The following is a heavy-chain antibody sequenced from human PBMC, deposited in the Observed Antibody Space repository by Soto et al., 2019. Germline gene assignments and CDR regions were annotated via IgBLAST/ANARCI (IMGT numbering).Heavy chain of an antibody. D-gene: IGHD2-8*01. CDR1: GGTFSSYA. CDR3: AKNGQPPYYYYGLDV. J-gene: IGHJ6*02. Sequence: SVKVSCKASGGTFSSYAISWVRQAPGQGLEWMGGIIPIFGTANYAQKFQGRVSMTIDTSTTTAYMELRTLTPDDTAVYYCAKNGQPPYYYYGLDVWGQGTTVTVS. V-gene: IGHV1-69*05. CDR2: IIPIFGTA.